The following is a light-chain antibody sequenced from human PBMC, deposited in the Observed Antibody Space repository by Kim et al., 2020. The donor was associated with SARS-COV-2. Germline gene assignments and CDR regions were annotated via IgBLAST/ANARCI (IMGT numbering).Light chain of an antibody. V-gene: IGKV3-15*01. CDR1: QSVSNS. J-gene: IGKJ1*01. Sequence: VSPGERATLSRRASQSVSNSLAWYRQKPGQPPRLLIYGASNRAAGIPARFSGSGSGTEFTLTISSLQSEDFAVYHCQHYHNWPPTFGQGTKVDIK. CDR3: QHYHNWPPT. CDR2: GAS.